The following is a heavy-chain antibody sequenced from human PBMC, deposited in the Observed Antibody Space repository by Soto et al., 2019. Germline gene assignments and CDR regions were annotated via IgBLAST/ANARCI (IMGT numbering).Heavy chain of an antibody. Sequence: EVQLLESGGGLAHPGGSMRLSCAASGFAFDNYPMNWVRQAPGKGLEWVSAIRCGGGRTFYADSVKGRLTISRDNSKNTLYLHMSSLRAEDTAVYYCAKHIACGGACCAPLDYWGPGALVTVSS. D-gene: IGHD2-21*02. CDR3: AKHIACGGACCAPLDY. CDR1: GFAFDNYP. CDR2: IRCGGGRT. J-gene: IGHJ4*02. V-gene: IGHV3-23*01.